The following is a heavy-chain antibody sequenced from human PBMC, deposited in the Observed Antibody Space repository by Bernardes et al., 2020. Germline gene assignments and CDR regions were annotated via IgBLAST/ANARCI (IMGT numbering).Heavy chain of an antibody. V-gene: IGHV4-4*02. CDR3: ARGFSGYSLDY. CDR1: GGSISSSNW. CDR2: IYHRGTT. Sequence: SETLSLTCVVSGGSISSSNWWSWVRQSPGKGLEWIGEIYHRGTTDYNPSLKRRVTISIDKSKNQFSLQLRSVTAADTAVYYCARGFSGYSLDYWGQGTLVTVSS. J-gene: IGHJ4*02. D-gene: IGHD5-12*01.